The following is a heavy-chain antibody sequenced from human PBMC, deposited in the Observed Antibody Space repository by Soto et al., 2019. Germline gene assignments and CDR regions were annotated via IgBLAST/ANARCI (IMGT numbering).Heavy chain of an antibody. V-gene: IGHV4-39*01. CDR1: GGSISSSSYY. Sequence: SETLSLTCTVSGGSISSSSYYWGWIRQPPGKGLEWIGSIYYSGSTYYNPSLKSRVTISVDTSKNQFSLKLSSVTAADTAVYYCARHLTYYDFWSGTTSIDYWGQGTLVTVSS. J-gene: IGHJ4*02. D-gene: IGHD3-3*01. CDR2: IYYSGST. CDR3: ARHLTYYDFWSGTTSIDY.